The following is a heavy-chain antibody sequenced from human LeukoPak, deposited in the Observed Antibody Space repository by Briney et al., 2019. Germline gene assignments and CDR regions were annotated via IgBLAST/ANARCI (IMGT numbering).Heavy chain of an antibody. Sequence: GGSLRLSCAASGFTFSNFATTWVRQAPGKGLEWVSGVSGSGDTTYYADSVRGRFTISRENSKNILYLQMNSLRAEDTALYFCAKLAVYDILTGYYKNWFDPWGQGTLVSVSS. D-gene: IGHD3-9*01. CDR3: AKLAVYDILTGYYKNWFDP. CDR1: GFTFSNFA. CDR2: VSGSGDTT. V-gene: IGHV3-23*01. J-gene: IGHJ5*02.